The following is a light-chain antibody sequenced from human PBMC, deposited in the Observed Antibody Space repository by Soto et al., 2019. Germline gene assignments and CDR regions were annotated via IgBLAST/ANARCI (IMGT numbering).Light chain of an antibody. J-gene: IGLJ1*01. CDR2: DVT. CDR3: CSYAGGYTYV. Sequence: QSALTQPRSVSGSPGQSVTISCTGTSSDVGGYTFVSWYQQHPGKAPKVMIYDVTKRPSGVPDRFSGSKSGNTASLTISGRQAADEADYYCCSYAGGYTYVFGTGTKVTVL. V-gene: IGLV2-11*01. CDR1: SSDVGGYTF.